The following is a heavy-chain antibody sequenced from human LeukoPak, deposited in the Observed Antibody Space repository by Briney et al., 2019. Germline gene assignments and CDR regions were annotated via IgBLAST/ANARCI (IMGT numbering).Heavy chain of an antibody. J-gene: IGHJ3*02. CDR1: GFTFSSYG. V-gene: IGHV3-30*03. CDR2: ISYDGSNK. Sequence: GGSLRLSCAASGFTFSSYGMHWVRQAPGKGLEWVAVISYDGSNKYYADSVKGRFTISRDNSKNTLYLQMNSLRDEDTAVYHCARDDSWAFDIWGQGTIVTVSS. D-gene: IGHD2-15*01. CDR3: ARDDSWAFDI.